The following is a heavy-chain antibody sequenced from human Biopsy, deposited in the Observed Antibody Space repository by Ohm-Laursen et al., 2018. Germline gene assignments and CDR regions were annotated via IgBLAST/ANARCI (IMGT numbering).Heavy chain of an antibody. CDR3: GSAATFGASHHWPHF. Sequence: SLRLPCTASGFNFVSYAMSWVRQAPGKGLEWVAAISGNGGSTHYGDSVRGRFTLSRDNSKNTLYVQMNSLKTEDTAVYYCGSAATFGASHHWPHFWGQGTLVTVSS. V-gene: IGHV3-23*01. CDR2: ISGNGGST. J-gene: IGHJ4*02. CDR1: GFNFVSYA. D-gene: IGHD4/OR15-4a*01.